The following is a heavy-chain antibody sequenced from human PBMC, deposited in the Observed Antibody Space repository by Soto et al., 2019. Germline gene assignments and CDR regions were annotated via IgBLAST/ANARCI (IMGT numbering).Heavy chain of an antibody. D-gene: IGHD3-22*01. Sequence: SETLSLTCTVSGGSISSGGYYWSWIRQHPGKGLEWIGYIYYSGSTYYNPSLKSRVTISVDTSKNQFSLKLSSVTAADTAVYYCAREVHTYYYNSRAPRAFDSWGEEPRATFP. J-gene: IGHJ4*02. V-gene: IGHV4-31*03. CDR1: GGSISSGGYY. CDR3: AREVHTYYYNSRAPRAFDS. CDR2: IYYSGST.